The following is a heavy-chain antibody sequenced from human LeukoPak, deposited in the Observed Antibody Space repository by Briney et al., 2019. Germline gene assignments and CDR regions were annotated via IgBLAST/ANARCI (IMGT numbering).Heavy chain of an antibody. D-gene: IGHD3-10*01. CDR1: GGSFSGYY. CDR2: INHSGST. V-gene: IGHV4-34*01. Sequence: PSETLSLTCAVYGGSFSGYYWSWIRQPPGKGLEWIGEINHSGSTNYNPSLKSRVTISVDTSKNQFSLKLSSVTAADTAVYYCARDGTRTYYYGSGTGGRFDPWGQGTLVTVSS. J-gene: IGHJ5*02. CDR3: ARDGTRTYYYGSGTGGRFDP.